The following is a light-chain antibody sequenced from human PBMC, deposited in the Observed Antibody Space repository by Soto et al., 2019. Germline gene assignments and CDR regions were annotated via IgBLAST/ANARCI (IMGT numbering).Light chain of an antibody. CDR3: QQYNSYPYT. V-gene: IGKV1-5*01. CDR1: QSSSSW. Sequence: DIQMTQSPSTLYASVGDRVTITCRASQSSSSWLAWYQQKPGKAPKLLIYDASSLESGVPSRFSGSGSGTEFTLTISSLQPDDFATYYCQQYNSYPYTFCQGTKLEIK. CDR2: DAS. J-gene: IGKJ2*01.